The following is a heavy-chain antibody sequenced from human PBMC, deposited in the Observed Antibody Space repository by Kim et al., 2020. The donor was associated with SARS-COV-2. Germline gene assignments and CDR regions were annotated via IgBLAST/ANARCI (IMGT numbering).Heavy chain of an antibody. CDR2: IYTSGST. CDR1: GGSISSYY. V-gene: IGHV4-4*07. CDR3: ARGGGWFGELPTDY. Sequence: SETLSLTCTVSGGSISSYYWSWIRQPAGKGLEWIGRIYTSGSTNYNPSLKSRVTMSVDTSKNQFSLKLSSVTAADTAVYYCARGGGWFGELPTDYWGQGTLVTVSS. J-gene: IGHJ4*02. D-gene: IGHD3-10*01.